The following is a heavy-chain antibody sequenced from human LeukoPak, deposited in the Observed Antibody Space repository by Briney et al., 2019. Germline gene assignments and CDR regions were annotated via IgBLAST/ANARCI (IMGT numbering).Heavy chain of an antibody. V-gene: IGHV4-34*01. D-gene: IGHD5-18*01. CDR3: ASNEYSYGLDY. CDR2: INHSGST. J-gene: IGHJ4*02. Sequence: SETLSLTCAVYGGSFSSYYWSWIRQPPGKGLEWIGEINHSGSTNYNPSLKSRVTISVDTSKNQFSLKLSSVTAADTAVYYCASNEYSYGLDYWGQGTLVTVSS. CDR1: GGSFSSYY.